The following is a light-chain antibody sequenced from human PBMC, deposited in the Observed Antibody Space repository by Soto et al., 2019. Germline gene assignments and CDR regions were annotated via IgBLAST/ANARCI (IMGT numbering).Light chain of an antibody. CDR2: EVS. Sequence: QSALTQPPSASGSPGQAVTISCTGTSSDVGGYNYVSWYQQHPGKAPKLMIYEVSKRPSGVPDRFSGSKSGNTASLTVSGLQAEEEADYCCSSYAGSNTHDVFGTGTKLTVL. J-gene: IGLJ1*01. CDR3: SSYAGSNTHDV. V-gene: IGLV2-8*01. CDR1: SSDVGGYNY.